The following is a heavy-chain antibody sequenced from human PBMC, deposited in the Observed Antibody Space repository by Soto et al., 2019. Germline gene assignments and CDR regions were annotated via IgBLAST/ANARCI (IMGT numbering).Heavy chain of an antibody. CDR3: ARSITIFGVVTQYNWFDP. CDR2: IYYSGST. D-gene: IGHD3-3*01. V-gene: IGHV4-31*03. J-gene: IGHJ5*02. CDR1: GGSISSGGYY. Sequence: SETLSLTCTVSGGSISSGGYYWILIRQHPGKGLEWIGYIYYSGSTYYNPSLKSRVTISVDTSKNQFSLKLSSVTAADTAVYYCARSITIFGVVTQYNWFDPWGQGTLVTVSS.